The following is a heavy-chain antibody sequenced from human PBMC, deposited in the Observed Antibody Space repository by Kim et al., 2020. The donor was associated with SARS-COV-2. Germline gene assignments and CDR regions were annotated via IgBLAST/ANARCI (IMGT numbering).Heavy chain of an antibody. V-gene: IGHV4-39*01. Sequence: TYSNPSLKSRVTISVDTSRKQFSLKPASVTAADPAVYYCARRTEAGGYFDFWGQGSPVTVAS. CDR3: ARRTEAGGYFDF. CDR2: T. D-gene: IGHD2-15*01. J-gene: IGHJ4*02.